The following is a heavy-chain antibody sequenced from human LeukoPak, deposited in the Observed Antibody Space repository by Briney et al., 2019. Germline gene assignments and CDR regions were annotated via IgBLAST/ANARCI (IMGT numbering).Heavy chain of an antibody. D-gene: IGHD6-6*01. J-gene: IGHJ3*01. V-gene: IGHV3-30*04. CDR3: AKDASPIAASTTGAFDF. Sequence: SGRSLRLSCAASGFTFSSYAMHWVRQAPGKGLEWVAVISYDGRNTYYAGSVQGRFTISRDNAKNTLHVQMNSLRPEDTAVFYCAKDASPIAASTTGAFDFWGQGAMVTVSS. CDR1: GFTFSSYA. CDR2: ISYDGRNT.